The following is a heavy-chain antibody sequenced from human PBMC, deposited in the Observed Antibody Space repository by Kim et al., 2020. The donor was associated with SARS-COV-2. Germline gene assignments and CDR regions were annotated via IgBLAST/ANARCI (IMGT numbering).Heavy chain of an antibody. Sequence: SETLSLTCAVYGGSFSGYYWSWIRQPPGKGLEWIGEINHSGSTNYNPSLKSRVTISVDTSKNQFSLKLSSVTAADTAVYYCARGGGLGSSSRKSDYWGQGTLVTASS. D-gene: IGHD6-13*01. J-gene: IGHJ4*02. CDR1: GGSFSGYY. V-gene: IGHV4-34*01. CDR2: INHSGST. CDR3: ARGGGLGSSSRKSDY.